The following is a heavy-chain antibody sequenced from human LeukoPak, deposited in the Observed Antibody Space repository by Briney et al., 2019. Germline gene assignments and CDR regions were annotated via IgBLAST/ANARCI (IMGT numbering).Heavy chain of an antibody. CDR3: ASEYSSSSYYFDY. Sequence: GGSLRLSCAASGFTFSSDSMNWVRQAPGKGLEWVSSISSRSSDIYYADSVKGRFTISRDNAKNSLYLQMNSMRAEDTAVYYCASEYSSSSYYFDYWGQGTLVTVSS. CDR1: GFTFSSDS. CDR2: ISSRSSDI. J-gene: IGHJ4*02. V-gene: IGHV3-21*01. D-gene: IGHD6-6*01.